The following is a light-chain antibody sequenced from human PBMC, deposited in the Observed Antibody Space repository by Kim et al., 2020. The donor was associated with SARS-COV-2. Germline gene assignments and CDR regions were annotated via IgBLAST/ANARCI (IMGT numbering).Light chain of an antibody. CDR3: LQINTYPPP. Sequence: DIQLTQSPSSLSASVGDRVTITCRASQDISNDLGWYQQKPGEAPQPLIYAASTLQSGVPSRFSGSGSGTEFTLTISSLQPEDFATYFCLQINTYPPPFGGGTKLEI. CDR1: QDISND. J-gene: IGKJ4*01. CDR2: AAS. V-gene: IGKV1-17*01.